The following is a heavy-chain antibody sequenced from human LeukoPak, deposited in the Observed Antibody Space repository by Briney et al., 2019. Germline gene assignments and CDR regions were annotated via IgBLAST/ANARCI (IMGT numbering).Heavy chain of an antibody. J-gene: IGHJ4*02. CDR2: IKSKTDGGTT. Sequence: GGSLRLSCAASGFTFSNAWMSWVRQAPGKGLEWVGRIKSKTDGGTTDYAAPVKGRFTISRDDSKNTLYLQMNSLKTEDTAVYYCTLTYYYDSSGSHWGQGTLVTVSS. CDR3: TLTYYYDSSGSH. CDR1: GFTFSNAW. D-gene: IGHD3-22*01. V-gene: IGHV3-15*01.